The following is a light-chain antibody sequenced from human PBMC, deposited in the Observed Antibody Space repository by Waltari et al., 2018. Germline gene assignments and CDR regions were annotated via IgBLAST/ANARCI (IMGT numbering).Light chain of an antibody. Sequence: DIQMTQSPSTLSASVGDRVTITCRASQSIGGWLAWYQQKPGKAPRLLIYKASRLESGVPSSFSDSGSGTEFTLTISGLHPDDFATYFCQQYKTYPWTFGQGTKVEI. J-gene: IGKJ1*01. CDR2: KAS. V-gene: IGKV1-5*03. CDR1: QSIGGW. CDR3: QQYKTYPWT.